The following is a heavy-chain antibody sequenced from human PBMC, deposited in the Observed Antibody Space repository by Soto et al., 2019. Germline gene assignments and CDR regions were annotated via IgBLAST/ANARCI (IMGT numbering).Heavy chain of an antibody. CDR3: ARTRFSGYNKQFDY. D-gene: IGHD1-1*01. J-gene: IGHJ4*02. V-gene: IGHV5-10-1*01. CDR2: IDPSDSYT. CDR1: GYSFTSYW. Sequence: PGESLKISCKGSGYSFTSYWISGVGRMPGKGLEWMGRIDPSDSYTNYSPPFQGHVTISADKSISTAYLQWSSLKASDTAMYYCARTRFSGYNKQFDYWGQGTLVTVSS.